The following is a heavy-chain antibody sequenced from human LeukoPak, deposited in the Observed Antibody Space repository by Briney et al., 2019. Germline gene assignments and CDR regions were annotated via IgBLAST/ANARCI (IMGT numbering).Heavy chain of an antibody. V-gene: IGHV4-59*08. CDR1: GGSISSYY. CDR3: ASHYFDDTFDI. Sequence: KSSETLSLTCTVSGGSISSYYWSWIRQPPGKGLEWIGYIYHSGNTNYNPSLKSRVTISVDTSKSQFSLKLSSVTAADTAVYYCASHYFDDTFDIWGRGTVVTVSS. D-gene: IGHD3-10*01. J-gene: IGHJ3*02. CDR2: IYHSGNT.